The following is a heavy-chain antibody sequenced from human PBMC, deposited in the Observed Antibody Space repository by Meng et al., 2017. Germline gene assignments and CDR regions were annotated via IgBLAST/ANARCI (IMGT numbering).Heavy chain of an antibody. CDR3: ASIAQVGWYYYDSSGDPFDY. CDR2: ISWNSGSI. Sequence: SLKISCAASGFTFDDYAMHWVRQAPGKGLEWVSGISWNSGSIGYADSVKGRFTISRDNAKNSLYLQMNSLRAEDTAVYYCASIAQVGWYYYDSSGDPFDYWGQGTLVTVSS. CDR1: GFTFDDYA. V-gene: IGHV3-9*01. J-gene: IGHJ4*02. D-gene: IGHD3-22*01.